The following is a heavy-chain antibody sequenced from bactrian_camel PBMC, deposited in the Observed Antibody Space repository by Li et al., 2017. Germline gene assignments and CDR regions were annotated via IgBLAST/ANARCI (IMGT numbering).Heavy chain of an antibody. D-gene: IGHD2*01. CDR3: AADLGWCGSRPLQREFRN. Sequence: HVQLVESGGGSVQAGGSLKLSCAAAPYIFTTCGMGWYRQFPGKEREVISGIGTDGTTSYADSVKGRFTISHVNANNTLHLQMNSLKAEDTAVYYCAADLGWCGSRPLQREFRNWGQGTQGTV. CDR1: PYIFTTCG. CDR2: IGTDGTT. V-gene: IGHV3S53*01. J-gene: IGHJ4*01.